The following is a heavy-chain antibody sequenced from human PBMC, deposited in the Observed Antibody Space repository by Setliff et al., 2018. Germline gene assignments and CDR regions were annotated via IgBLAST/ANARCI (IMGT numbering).Heavy chain of an antibody. Sequence: PSETLSLTCTVSGGSISGGGYYWSWIRQHPRKCLEWIGYIYYSGSTNYTPSLKSRVTLSVDTSRNHFSLKLNSVTAADTAVYYCARSGYYSIDAFDIWGQGTMVTVSS. CDR2: IYYSGST. V-gene: IGHV4-31*03. J-gene: IGHJ3*02. CDR3: ARSGYYSIDAFDI. CDR1: GGSISGGGYY. D-gene: IGHD3-22*01.